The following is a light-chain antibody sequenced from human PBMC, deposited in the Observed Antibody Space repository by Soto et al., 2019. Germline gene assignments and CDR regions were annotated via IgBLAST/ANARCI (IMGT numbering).Light chain of an antibody. Sequence: DSQMNKSPSSLSASVGDRVTITCQASQDIGYYLNWYQHKPGKAPKLLIYDAFNFETGVPSRFSGGGSGTHFSFTISGLQLDDVATNCCQYSRQPSLFGPGTKVDI. J-gene: IGKJ3*01. CDR2: DAF. V-gene: IGKV1-33*01. CDR1: QDIGYY. CDR3: QYSRQPSL.